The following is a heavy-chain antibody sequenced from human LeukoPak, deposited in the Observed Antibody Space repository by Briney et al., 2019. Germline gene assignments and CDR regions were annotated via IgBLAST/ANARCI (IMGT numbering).Heavy chain of an antibody. Sequence: PGGTLRLSCAASGFTFSSYGMSWVRQASGKGLEWVGRIRSKANSYATAYAASVKGRFTISRDDSKNTAYLQMNSLKTEDTAVYYCTITPDTAMVLFDYWGQGTLVTVSS. CDR1: GFTFSSYG. J-gene: IGHJ4*02. V-gene: IGHV3-73*01. D-gene: IGHD5-18*01. CDR3: TITPDTAMVLFDY. CDR2: IRSKANSYAT.